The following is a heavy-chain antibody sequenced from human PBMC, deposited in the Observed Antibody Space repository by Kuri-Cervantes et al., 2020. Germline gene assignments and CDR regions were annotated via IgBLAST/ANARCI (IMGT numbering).Heavy chain of an antibody. CDR3: VRGVRSGQPLGDY. CDR2: MNPNSGNT. CDR1: GYTFSNFA. Sequence: ASVKVSCKASGYTFSNFAMHWVRQAPGQRPEWMGWMNPNSGNTGYAQKFQGRVTMTRNTSISTAYMELSSLRSDDTAVYYCVRGVRSGQPLGDYWGQGTLVTVSS. D-gene: IGHD3-10*01. J-gene: IGHJ4*02. V-gene: IGHV1-8*02.